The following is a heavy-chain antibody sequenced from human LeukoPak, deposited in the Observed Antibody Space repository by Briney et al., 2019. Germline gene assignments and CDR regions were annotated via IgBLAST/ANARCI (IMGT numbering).Heavy chain of an antibody. CDR1: GFSLSTGGVG. CDR2: IYWDDEK. J-gene: IGHJ5*02. CDR3: AHSYYFGSRSYYNVWFAP. Sequence: SGPALVKPTQTLTLTCTFSGFSLSTGGVGAGWIRQPPGKALQWLALIYWDDEKYYSPSLKSRLSISRDTSRNQVVLTMTNMDPLDTATYFCAHSYYFGSRSYYNVWFAPWGLGTLVTVSS. D-gene: IGHD3-10*01. V-gene: IGHV2-5*02.